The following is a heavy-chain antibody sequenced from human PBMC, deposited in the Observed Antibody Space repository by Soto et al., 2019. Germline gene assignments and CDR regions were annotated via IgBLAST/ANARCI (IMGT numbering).Heavy chain of an antibody. CDR3: ARGLILWFGELSRRGGYYYYMDV. V-gene: IGHV4-34*01. CDR2: INDSGNI. Sequence: QVQLQQWGAGLLKPSETLSLTCAVYGGSFSGYQWTWIRQTPGKGLEWIGEINDSGNINYNPSLKGRGSILLDTPKKQISLRLSSVTAAASAVYYCARGLILWFGELSRRGGYYYYMDVWGKGTTVTVSS. D-gene: IGHD3-10*01. CDR1: GGSFSGYQ. J-gene: IGHJ6*03.